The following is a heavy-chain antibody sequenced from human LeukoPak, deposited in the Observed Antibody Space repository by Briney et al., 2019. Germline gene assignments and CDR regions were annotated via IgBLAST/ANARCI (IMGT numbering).Heavy chain of an antibody. J-gene: IGHJ6*02. CDR1: GGSISSYY. D-gene: IGHD3-3*01. V-gene: IGHV4-4*07. CDR3: ARDSSPYYDFWSGYQPYYGMDV. Sequence: SETLSLICTVSGGSISSYYWSWIRQPAGKGLEWIGRIYTSGSTNYNPSLKSRVTMSVDTSKNQFSLKLSSVTAADTAVYYCARDSSPYYDFWSGYQPYYGMDVWGQGTTVTVSS. CDR2: IYTSGST.